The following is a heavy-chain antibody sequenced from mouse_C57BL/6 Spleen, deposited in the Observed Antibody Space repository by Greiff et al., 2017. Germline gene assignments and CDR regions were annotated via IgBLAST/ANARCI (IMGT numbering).Heavy chain of an antibody. CDR3: TRAAQATFAY. J-gene: IGHJ3*01. D-gene: IGHD3-2*02. CDR2: IDPSDSYT. V-gene: IGHV1-50*01. Sequence: QVQLQQPGAELVKPGASVKLSCKASGYTFTSYWMQWVKQRPGKGLEWIGEIDPSDSYTNYNQKFKGKATLTVDPSSSTAYMQLSSLTSEDSAVYYCTRAAQATFAYWGQGTLVTVSA. CDR1: GYTFTSYW.